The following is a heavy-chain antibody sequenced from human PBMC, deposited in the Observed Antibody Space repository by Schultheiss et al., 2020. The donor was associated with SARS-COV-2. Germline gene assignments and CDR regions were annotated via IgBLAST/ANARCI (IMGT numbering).Heavy chain of an antibody. CDR2: INPNSGGT. V-gene: IGHV1-2*04. D-gene: IGHD2/OR15-2a*01. J-gene: IGHJ6*02. Sequence: ASVKVSCKASGYTFTSYYMHWVRQAPGQGLEWMGWINPNSGGTNYAQKFQGWVTMTRDTSISTAYMELSRLRSDDTAVYYCATTTFGNGDYYYGMDVWGQGTTVTVSS. CDR3: ATTTFGNGDYYYGMDV. CDR1: GYTFTSYY.